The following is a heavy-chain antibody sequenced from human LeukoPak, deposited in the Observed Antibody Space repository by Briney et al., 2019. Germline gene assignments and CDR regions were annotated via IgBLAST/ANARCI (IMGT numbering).Heavy chain of an antibody. J-gene: IGHJ4*02. CDR2: IYYSGST. V-gene: IGHV4-59*01. CDR1: GGSISSYY. CDR3: ARVFLGYNFVLSH. Sequence: SETLSLTCTVSGGSISSYYWSWIRQPPGKGLEWIGYIYYSGSTNYNPSLKSRVTISVDTSKNQFSLKLSSVTAADAAVYYCARVFLGYNFVLSHWGQGTLVTVSS. D-gene: IGHD5-24*01.